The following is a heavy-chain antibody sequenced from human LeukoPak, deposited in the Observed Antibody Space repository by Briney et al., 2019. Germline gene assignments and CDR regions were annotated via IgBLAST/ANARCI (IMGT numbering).Heavy chain of an antibody. D-gene: IGHD3-3*01. CDR3: ARDCWGITIFGVATLPPRNNWFDP. CDR2: IIPILGTA. V-gene: IGHV1-69*05. J-gene: IGHJ5*02. Sequence: SVKVSCKASGGTFRSYAISWARQAPGQGLEWMGRIIPILGTANYAQKFQGRVTITTDESTGTAYMELSSLRSEDTAVYYCARDCWGITIFGVATLPPRNNWFDPWGQGTLVTVSS. CDR1: GGTFRSYA.